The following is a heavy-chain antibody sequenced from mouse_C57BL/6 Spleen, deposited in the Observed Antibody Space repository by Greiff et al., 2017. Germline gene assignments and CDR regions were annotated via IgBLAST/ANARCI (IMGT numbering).Heavy chain of an antibody. V-gene: IGHV1-80*01. D-gene: IGHD2-1*01. J-gene: IGHJ4*01. CDR3: ARGGIYYGNYDYAMDY. Sequence: VQLQQSGAELVKPGASVKISCKASGYAFSSYWMNWVKQRPGKGLEWIGQIYPGDGDTNYNGKFKGKATLTADKSSSTAYMRLSSLTSEDSAVYFCARGGIYYGNYDYAMDYWGKGTSVTVSS. CDR2: IYPGDGDT. CDR1: GYAFSSYW.